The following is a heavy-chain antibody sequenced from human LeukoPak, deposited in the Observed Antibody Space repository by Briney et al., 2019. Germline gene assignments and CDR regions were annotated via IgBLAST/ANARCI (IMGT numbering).Heavy chain of an antibody. Sequence: PGGSLRLSCAASGFTLSSYAMSWVRQAPGKGLEWVSATSSSDAGTYYAESVRGRFTISRDNSKNTLFLQMNSLRAEDAAVYYCARGVLAAAGNFDYWGQGTLVTVSS. CDR2: TSSSDAGT. D-gene: IGHD6-13*01. J-gene: IGHJ4*02. CDR3: ARGVLAAAGNFDY. V-gene: IGHV3-23*01. CDR1: GFTLSSYA.